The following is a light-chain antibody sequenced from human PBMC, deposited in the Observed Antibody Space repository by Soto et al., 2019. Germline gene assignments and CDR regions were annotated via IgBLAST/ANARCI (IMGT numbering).Light chain of an antibody. CDR3: QQRSNWPIT. Sequence: MMTQSPAALSVTPGDTATLSCRASQGVSSSLAWYQQKSGQAPRLLIYGASTMATGVPARFSGSGSGTEFTLTISRLQSEDFAVYYCQQRSNWPITFGQRTRLEIK. J-gene: IGKJ5*01. CDR2: GAS. CDR1: QGVSSS. V-gene: IGKV3-15*01.